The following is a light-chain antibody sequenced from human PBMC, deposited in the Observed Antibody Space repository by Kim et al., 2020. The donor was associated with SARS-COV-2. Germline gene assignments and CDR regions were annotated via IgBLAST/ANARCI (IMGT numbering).Light chain of an antibody. CDR1: QSVSSN. Sequence: SPGERATLSCRARQSVSSNLAWYQQNPGQAPRLLIYDASTRATGIPARVSGSGSGTEFTLTISSLQSEDFAVYFCQQYNFWPPITFGQGTRLEIK. J-gene: IGKJ5*01. CDR2: DAS. CDR3: QQYNFWPPIT. V-gene: IGKV3-15*01.